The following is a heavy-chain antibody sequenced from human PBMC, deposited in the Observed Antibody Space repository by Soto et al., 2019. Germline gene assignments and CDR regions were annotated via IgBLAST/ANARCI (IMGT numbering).Heavy chain of an antibody. Sequence: GGSLRLSCAASGFTFSSYWMSWVRQAPGKGLEWVANIKQDGSEKYYVDSVKGRFTISRDNAKNSLYLQMNSLRAEDTAVYYCARVRYGAGGYYYYGMDVCGQGTTVTVYS. V-gene: IGHV3-7*01. CDR3: ARVRYGAGGYYYYGMDV. J-gene: IGHJ6*02. D-gene: IGHD4-17*01. CDR2: IKQDGSEK. CDR1: GFTFSSYW.